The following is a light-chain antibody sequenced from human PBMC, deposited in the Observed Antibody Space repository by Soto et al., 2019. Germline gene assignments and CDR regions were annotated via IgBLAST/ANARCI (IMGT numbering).Light chain of an antibody. CDR2: DAS. V-gene: IGKV3-11*01. CDR1: QSVSSY. J-gene: IGKJ3*01. CDR3: QQRSHWPSWT. Sequence: EIVLTQSPATLSLSPGERATLSCRASQSVSSYLAWYQQKPGQAPRLLIYDASNRATVIPARFSGSGYGTYLTITINSTEHEDFKVYHCQQRSHWPSWTFGPGTKVDIK.